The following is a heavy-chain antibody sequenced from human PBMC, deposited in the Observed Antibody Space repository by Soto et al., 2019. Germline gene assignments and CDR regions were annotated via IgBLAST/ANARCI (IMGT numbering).Heavy chain of an antibody. D-gene: IGHD3-10*01. CDR1: GFTFGSRA. CDR2: ITDTGGDT. V-gene: IGHV3-23*01. J-gene: IGHJ4*02. Sequence: EVQLLESGGGLAQPGGSLRLSCAASGFTFGSRAMSWVRQAPGEGLEWVSTITDTGGDTKYADSVRGRFTMSRDNSKKTLYLQMNSLRVEDSALYYCARGSTDSYPGSRIFDFWGRGTLVTVSS. CDR3: ARGSTDSYPGSRIFDF.